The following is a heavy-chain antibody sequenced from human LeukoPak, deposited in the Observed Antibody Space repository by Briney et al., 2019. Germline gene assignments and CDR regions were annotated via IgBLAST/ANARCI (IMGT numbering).Heavy chain of an antibody. Sequence: SQTLSLTCTVSGGSISSGDYYWRWIRQPPGKGLEWIGYIYYSGSTYYNPSLKGRVTISVDTSKNQFSLKLSSVTAADTAVYYCARGMKNDYWGQGTLVTVSS. V-gene: IGHV4-30-4*01. CDR2: IYYSGST. CDR3: ARGMKNDY. J-gene: IGHJ4*02. CDR1: GGSISSGDYY.